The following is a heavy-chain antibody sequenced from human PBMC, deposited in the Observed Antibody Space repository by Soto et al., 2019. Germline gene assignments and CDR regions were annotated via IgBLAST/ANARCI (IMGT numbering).Heavy chain of an antibody. V-gene: IGHV4-39*01. J-gene: IGHJ6*02. CDR2: MFYSGLT. CDR3: APLSVSLSGPYGIHV. CDR1: GYSVTSSDYY. Sequence: TLSLTCSVSGYSVTSSDYYWAWIRQPPGKGLEWIGSMFYSGLTYYNPSLKSRVTLSVDTSKNQFSVRLNSVTAADTAVYYCAPLSVSLSGPYGIHVWGQGTTVTVS. D-gene: IGHD2-15*01.